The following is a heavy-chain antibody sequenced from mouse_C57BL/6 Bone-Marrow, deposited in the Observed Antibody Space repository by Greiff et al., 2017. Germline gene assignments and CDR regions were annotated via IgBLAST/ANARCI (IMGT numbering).Heavy chain of an antibody. CDR1: GFTFSDFY. J-gene: IGHJ4*01. D-gene: IGHD1-1*01. CDR2: SRNKANDYTT. V-gene: IGHV7-1*01. Sequence: EVQLVESGGGLVQSGRSLRLSCATSGFTFSDFYMEWVRQAPGKGLEWIAASRNKANDYTTEYSASVKGRFIVSRDTSQSILYLQMNALRAEDTAIYYCARVPITTVVGPYAMDYWGQGTSVTVSS. CDR3: ARVPITTVVGPYAMDY.